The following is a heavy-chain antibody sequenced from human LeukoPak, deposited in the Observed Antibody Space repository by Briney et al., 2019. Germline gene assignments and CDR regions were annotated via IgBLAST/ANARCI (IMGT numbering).Heavy chain of an antibody. D-gene: IGHD1-26*01. J-gene: IGHJ4*02. CDR2: ISYDGSNK. CDR1: GFTFSSYG. CDR3: AKDGGWWELLGGFLDY. Sequence: GGSLRLSCAASGFTFSSYGMHWVRQAPGKGLEWVAVISYDGSNKYYADSVKGRFTISRDNSKNTLYLQMNSLRAEDTAVYHCAKDGGWWELLGGFLDYWGQGTLVTVSS. V-gene: IGHV3-30*18.